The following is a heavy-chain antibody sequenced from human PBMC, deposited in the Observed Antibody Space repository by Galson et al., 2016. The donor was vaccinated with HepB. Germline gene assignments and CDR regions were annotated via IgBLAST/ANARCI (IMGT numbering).Heavy chain of an antibody. CDR3: ARFWNGNYFDY. CDR2: VYQNGNT. J-gene: IGHJ4*02. D-gene: IGHD3-3*01. V-gene: IGHV4-4*02. Sequence: LSLTCAVSGASISSTDWWSWVRQPPGKGLEWIGEVYQNGNTNYKPSLKSRVTISVDKSKNQFSLRLSSVTAADTAVYYCARFWNGNYFDYWGQGTLITVSS. CDR1: GASISSTDW.